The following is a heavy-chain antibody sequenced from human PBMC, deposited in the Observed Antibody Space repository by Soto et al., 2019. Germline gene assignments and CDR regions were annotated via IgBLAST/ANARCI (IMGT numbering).Heavy chain of an antibody. D-gene: IGHD3-16*01. Sequence: ASVKVSCKASGYTFTGYYMHWVRQAPGQGLEWMGWISPYNDYTIYAQKLQGRVTMTTDTSTRTVYLDLRSLKSDGTAVYYCARGGYYDNTWGKLSHYGLDVWGQGTSVTVSS. CDR2: ISPYNDYT. V-gene: IGHV1-18*04. CDR1: GYTFTGYY. J-gene: IGHJ6*02. CDR3: ARGGYYDNTWGKLSHYGLDV.